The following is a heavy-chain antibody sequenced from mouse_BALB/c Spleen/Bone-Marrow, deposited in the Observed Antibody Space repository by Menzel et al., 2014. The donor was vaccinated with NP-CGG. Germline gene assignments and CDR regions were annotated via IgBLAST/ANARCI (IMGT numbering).Heavy chain of an antibody. D-gene: IGHD2-2*01. Sequence: DVMLVESGGGLVQPGGPMKLSCAASGFTFSDAWMDWVRQSPEKGLEWVAEIRSKANNHATYYAESVKGRFTISRDDSKSSVYLQMNSLRAEDTGIYYCTPWLRRGYWYFDVWGAGTTVTVSS. CDR3: TPWLRRGYWYFDV. CDR2: IRSKANNHAT. V-gene: IGHV6-6*01. CDR1: GFTFSDAW. J-gene: IGHJ1*01.